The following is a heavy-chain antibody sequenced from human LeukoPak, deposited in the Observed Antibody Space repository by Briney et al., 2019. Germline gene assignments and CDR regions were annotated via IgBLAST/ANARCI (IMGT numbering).Heavy chain of an antibody. D-gene: IGHD3-22*01. CDR2: ISSSSSTI. Sequence: GGSLRLSCAASGFTFSSYSMNWVRQAPGKGLEWVSYISSSSSTIYYADSVKGRFTISRDNAKNSLYLQMNSLRAEDTAVYYCARGRFSYDNTGYSSFYYWGQGTLVTVSS. CDR1: GFTFSSYS. CDR3: ARGRFSYDNTGYSSFYY. J-gene: IGHJ4*02. V-gene: IGHV3-48*04.